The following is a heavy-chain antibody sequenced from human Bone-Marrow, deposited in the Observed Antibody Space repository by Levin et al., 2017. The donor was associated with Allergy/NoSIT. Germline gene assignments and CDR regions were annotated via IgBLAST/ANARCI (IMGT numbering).Heavy chain of an antibody. CDR2: ISGSGGST. CDR3: AKGTLGYCSSTSCYNGMDV. Sequence: GGSLRLSCAASGFTFSSYAMSWVRQAPGKGLEWVSAISGSGGSTYYADSVKGRFTISRDNSKNTLYLQMNSLRAEDTAVYYCAKGTLGYCSSTSCYNGMDVWGQGTTVTVSS. D-gene: IGHD2-2*02. V-gene: IGHV3-23*01. J-gene: IGHJ6*02. CDR1: GFTFSSYA.